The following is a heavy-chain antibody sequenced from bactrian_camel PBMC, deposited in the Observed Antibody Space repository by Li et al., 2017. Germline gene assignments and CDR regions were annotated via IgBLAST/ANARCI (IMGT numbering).Heavy chain of an antibody. J-gene: IGHJ4*01. CDR1: EFSKNTKC. V-gene: IGHV3S40*01. Sequence: VQLVESGGGSAQAGGSLRLSCVVAEFSKNTKCMGWFRQAPGKDLKDREGVAAADLGGGRENYADSVKGRFTISQDNAKNTLYLQMNYLKPEDTGMYYCAAEGYDGSCRVGGQFDYWGQGTQVTVS. CDR2: ADLGGGRE. D-gene: IGHD6*01. CDR3: AAEGYDGSCRVGGQFDY.